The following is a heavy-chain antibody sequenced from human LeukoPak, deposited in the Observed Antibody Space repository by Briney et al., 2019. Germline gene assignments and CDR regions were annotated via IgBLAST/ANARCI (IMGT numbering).Heavy chain of an antibody. Sequence: RASVKVSCKASGYTFTSYGISWVRQAPGQGLEWMGWISAYNGNTNYAQKLQGRVTMTTDTSTSTAYMELRSLRSDDTAVYYCARDRTAARPDPGVGEDFDYWGQGTLVTVSS. CDR1: GYTFTSYG. D-gene: IGHD6-6*01. CDR2: ISAYNGNT. V-gene: IGHV1-18*01. CDR3: ARDRTAARPDPGVGEDFDY. J-gene: IGHJ4*02.